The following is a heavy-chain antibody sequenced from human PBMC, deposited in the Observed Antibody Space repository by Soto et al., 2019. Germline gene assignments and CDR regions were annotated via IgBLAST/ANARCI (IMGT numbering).Heavy chain of an antibody. J-gene: IGHJ4*02. Sequence: SETLSLTCTVSNASISSRKWWTWVRQTPGKGLEWIGEIYHSGSINHNPSLKSRVTMSVDKSKNQFSLKMTSVTAADTGVYYCARQYYFGSGSYYNRPFDFWGQGTLVTVSS. CDR3: ARQYYFGSGSYYNRPFDF. CDR1: NASISSRKW. D-gene: IGHD3-10*01. V-gene: IGHV4-4*02. CDR2: IYHSGSI.